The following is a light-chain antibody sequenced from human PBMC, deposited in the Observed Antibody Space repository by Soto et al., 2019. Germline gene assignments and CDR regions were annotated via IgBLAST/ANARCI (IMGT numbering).Light chain of an antibody. CDR3: CSYAGSYTHV. Sequence: QSVLTQPRSVSGSPGQSVTISCTGTSSDVGTYTYVSWYQQHPGKAPKLIIYDAIKRPSGVPDRFSGSKSGNTASLTISGLQAEDEADYYCCSYAGSYTHVFGTGTKVTVL. J-gene: IGLJ1*01. CDR1: SSDVGTYTY. CDR2: DAI. V-gene: IGLV2-11*01.